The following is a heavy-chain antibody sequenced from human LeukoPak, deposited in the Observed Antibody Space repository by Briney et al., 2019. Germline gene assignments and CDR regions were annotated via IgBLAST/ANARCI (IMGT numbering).Heavy chain of an antibody. J-gene: IGHJ3*01. CDR1: SYAFTNYA. CDR3: ARARIPVRLFALDL. D-gene: IGHD6-6*01. Sequence: ASVKVSCKASSYAFTNYAFTWVRQAPGQGLEWMGWISAYNGNTNYAQKLQGRVTMTTDTSTSTLYMELRNLKSDDTAVYYCARARIPVRLFALDLWGQGTMVTVS. V-gene: IGHV1-18*01. CDR2: ISAYNGNT.